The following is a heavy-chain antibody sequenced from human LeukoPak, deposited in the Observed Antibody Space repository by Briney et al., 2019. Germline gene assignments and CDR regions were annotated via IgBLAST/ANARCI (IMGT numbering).Heavy chain of an antibody. D-gene: IGHD2-2*01. Sequence: PGGSLRLSCAASGFTFSSYGMPWVRQAPGKGLEWVAVISYDGSNKYYADSVKGRFTISRDNSKNTLYLQMNSLRAEDTAVYYCAKSDCSSTSCYFPYYYYGMDVWGQGTTVTVSS. CDR1: GFTFSSYG. J-gene: IGHJ6*02. CDR2: ISYDGSNK. CDR3: AKSDCSSTSCYFPYYYYGMDV. V-gene: IGHV3-30*18.